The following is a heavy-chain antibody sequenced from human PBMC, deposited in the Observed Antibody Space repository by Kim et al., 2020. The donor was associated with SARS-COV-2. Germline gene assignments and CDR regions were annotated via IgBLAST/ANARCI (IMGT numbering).Heavy chain of an antibody. J-gene: IGHJ3*02. D-gene: IGHD1-26*01. V-gene: IGHV3-48*02. CDR3: ARGLFVEPHGAIAI. Sequence: AYEVKCRFTISRDNAKNSLYLQMNRLRDEATAVYYCARGLFVEPHGAIAIWGQGTMVTVSS.